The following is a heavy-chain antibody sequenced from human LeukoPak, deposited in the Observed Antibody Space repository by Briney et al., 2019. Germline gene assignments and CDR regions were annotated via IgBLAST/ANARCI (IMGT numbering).Heavy chain of an antibody. J-gene: IGHJ4*02. CDR2: ISSSSSTI. D-gene: IGHD3-3*01. V-gene: IGHV3-48*01. CDR3: ARGQTFDYDFWSGYPAPTPYFDY. CDR1: GFTFSSYE. Sequence: GGSLRLSCAASGFTFSSYEMNWVRQAPGKGLEWVSYISSSSSTIYYADSVKGRFTISRDNAKNSLYLQMNSLRAEDTAVYYCARGQTFDYDFWSGYPAPTPYFDYWGQGTLVTVSS.